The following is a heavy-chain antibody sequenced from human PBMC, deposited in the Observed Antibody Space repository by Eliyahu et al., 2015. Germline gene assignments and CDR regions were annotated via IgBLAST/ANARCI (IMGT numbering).Heavy chain of an antibody. CDR2: ISVHNGKT. D-gene: IGHD3-16*01. Sequence: QVQLVQSGGEVKKPGASVNVSCKASGDSLKNYGITWVRQAPGQGLEWMGWISVHNGKTNYAQKLQGRVTMTTDTSTNTAYMELRSLRSEDTAVYYCARVYPSLRFPPWWFDPWGQGTLVTV. CDR1: GDSLKNYG. V-gene: IGHV1-18*01. CDR3: ARVYPSLRFPPWWFDP. J-gene: IGHJ5*02.